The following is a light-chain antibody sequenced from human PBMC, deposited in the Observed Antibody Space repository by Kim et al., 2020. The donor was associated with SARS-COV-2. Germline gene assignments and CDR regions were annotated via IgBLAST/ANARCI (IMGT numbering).Light chain of an antibody. Sequence: GERVTFSCAGSSSTLGSNTVNWYQPLPGTAPKLLIYSNNQRPSGVPDRFSGSKSGTSASLAISGLQSEDEADYYCAAWDDSLNVVFGGGTQLTVL. J-gene: IGLJ2*01. CDR1: SSTLGSNT. CDR3: AAWDDSLNVV. V-gene: IGLV1-44*01. CDR2: SNN.